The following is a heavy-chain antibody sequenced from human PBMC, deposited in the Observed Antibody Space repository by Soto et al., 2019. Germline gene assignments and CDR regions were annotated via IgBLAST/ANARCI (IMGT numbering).Heavy chain of an antibody. D-gene: IGHD3-3*01. V-gene: IGHV4-4*07. CDR2: IYTSGST. Sequence: SETLSLTCTVSGGSISSYYLSWIRQPAGKGLEWIGRIYTSGSTNYNPSLKSRVTMSVDTSKNQFSLKLSSMTAADTAVYYCARDLYYDFWSGYYYFDYWGQGTLVTVSS. CDR3: ARDLYYDFWSGYYYFDY. J-gene: IGHJ4*02. CDR1: GGSISSYY.